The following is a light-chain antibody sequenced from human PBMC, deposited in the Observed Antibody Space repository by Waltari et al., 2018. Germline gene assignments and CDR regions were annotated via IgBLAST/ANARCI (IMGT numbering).Light chain of an antibody. CDR1: SGSIASNY. V-gene: IGLV6-57*01. CDR3: QSYDSSSVV. Sequence: NFMLTQPHSVSESPGKTVTISCTRSSGSIASNYVQWYQQRPGSSPTTVIYEDHQRPPGVPDRFSGSIDSSSNSASLTISGLKTEDEADYYCQSYDSSSVVFGGGTKLTVL. J-gene: IGLJ2*01. CDR2: EDH.